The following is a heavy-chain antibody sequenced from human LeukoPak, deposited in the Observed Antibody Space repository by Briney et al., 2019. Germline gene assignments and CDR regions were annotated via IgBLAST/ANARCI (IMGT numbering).Heavy chain of an antibody. CDR2: ISSSSSTI. D-gene: IGHD4-11*01. Sequence: GGSLRLSCAASGFTFSNYRMNWVRQAPGKGLEWVSYISSSSSTIYYADSVKGRFTISRDNAKNSLYLQMNSLRAEDTAVYYCARVRTTDWFDPWGQGTLVTVSS. CDR3: ARVRTTDWFDP. CDR1: GFTFSNYR. V-gene: IGHV3-48*04. J-gene: IGHJ5*02.